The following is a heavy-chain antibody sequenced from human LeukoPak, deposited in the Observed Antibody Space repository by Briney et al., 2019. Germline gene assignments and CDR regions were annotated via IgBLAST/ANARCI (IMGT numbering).Heavy chain of an antibody. Sequence: GGSLRLSCAASGFTFSSYGMHWVRQAPGKGLEWVAFIRYDGSNKYYADSVKGRFTISRDNSKNTLYLQMNSLRAEDTAVYYCAKKELATIDAGYWGQGTLVTVSS. CDR2: IRYDGSNK. J-gene: IGHJ4*02. CDR1: GFTFSSYG. D-gene: IGHD5-12*01. V-gene: IGHV3-30*02. CDR3: AKKELATIDAGY.